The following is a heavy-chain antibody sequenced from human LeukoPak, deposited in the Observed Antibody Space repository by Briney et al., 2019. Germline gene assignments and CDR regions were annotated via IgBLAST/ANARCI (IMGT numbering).Heavy chain of an antibody. V-gene: IGHV3-23*01. CDR1: GFTFSSYA. CDR2: ISGSGGST. J-gene: IGHJ3*02. Sequence: GSLRLSCAASGFTFSSYAMSWVRQAPGKGLEWVSAISGSGGSTYYADSVKGRFAISRDNSKNTLYLQMNSLRAEDTAVYYCAKGHSGSYFITAFDIWGQGTMVTVSS. D-gene: IGHD1-26*01. CDR3: AKGHSGSYFITAFDI.